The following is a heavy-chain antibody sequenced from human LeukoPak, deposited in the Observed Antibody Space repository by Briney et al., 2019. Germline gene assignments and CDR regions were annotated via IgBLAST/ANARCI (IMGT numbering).Heavy chain of an antibody. CDR1: AYIFSGYY. D-gene: IGHD2-21*01. CDR3: ARQIVSGSMGCDF. V-gene: IGHV1-2*02. CDR2: INFNSGGK. J-gene: IGHJ4*02. Sequence: ASVKVSCKASAYIFSGYYIHWVRQAPGQGLEWMGWINFNSGGKIFAEKFQDRVTMARDTSISTAYMELSRLRSDDTAVYYCARQIVSGSMGCDFWGQGTLVTVSS.